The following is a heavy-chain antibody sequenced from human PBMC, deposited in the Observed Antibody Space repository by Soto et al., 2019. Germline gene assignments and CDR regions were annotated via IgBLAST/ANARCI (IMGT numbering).Heavy chain of an antibody. CDR3: ARDSTDSGSLDY. V-gene: IGHV3-48*03. J-gene: IGHJ4*02. Sequence: DVQLVESGGDLVQPGGSLRLSCAASGFTFSSYEMNWVRQAPGKGLEWVSYISSSGTSIYYADFVKGRFTISRDNAKKSLYLQMNILRAEDTAVYYCARDSTDSGSLDYWGQGTLVTVSS. D-gene: IGHD1-26*01. CDR1: GFTFSSYE. CDR2: ISSSGTSI.